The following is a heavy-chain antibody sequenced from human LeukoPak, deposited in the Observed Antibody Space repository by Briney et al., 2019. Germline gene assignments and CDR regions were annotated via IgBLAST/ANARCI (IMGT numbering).Heavy chain of an antibody. CDR1: GFTFSSYA. CDR3: ARGGYSSSWYQNY. J-gene: IGHJ4*02. D-gene: IGHD6-13*01. CDR2: ISYDGSNK. V-gene: IGHV3-30-3*01. Sequence: GALRLSCAASGFTFSSYAMHWVRQAPGKGLEWVAVISYDGSNKYYADSVKGRFTISRDNSKNTLYLQMNSLRAEDTAVYYCARGGYSSSWYQNYWGQGTLVTVSS.